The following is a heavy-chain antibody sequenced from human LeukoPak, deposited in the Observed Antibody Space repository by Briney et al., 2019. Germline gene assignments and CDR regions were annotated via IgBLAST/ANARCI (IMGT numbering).Heavy chain of an antibody. Sequence: SETLSLTCAVYGGSFSGYYWSWIRQPPGKGLEWIGEINHSGSTNYNPSLKSRVTISVDTSKNQFSLKLSSVTAADTAVYYCARGLGYDYVWGSYRPTFLDYWGQGTLVTVSS. CDR3: ARGLGYDYVWGSYRPTFLDY. CDR1: GGSFSGYY. CDR2: INHSGST. D-gene: IGHD3-16*02. J-gene: IGHJ4*02. V-gene: IGHV4-34*01.